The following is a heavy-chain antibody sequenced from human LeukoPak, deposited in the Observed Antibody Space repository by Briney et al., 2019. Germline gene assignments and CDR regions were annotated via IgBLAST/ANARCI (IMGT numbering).Heavy chain of an antibody. CDR3: ARYSSRFYTSDY. D-gene: IGHD6-13*01. CDR2: ISSSSNYI. V-gene: IGHV3-21*01. J-gene: IGHJ4*02. Sequence: GGSLRLSCAASGFTFSSYTMNWVRQAPGKGLEWVSYISSSSNYIYYADSVKGRFTISRDNDKNPLYLQMNSLRAEDTAVYYCARYSSRFYTSDYWGQGTLVTVSS. CDR1: GFTFSSYT.